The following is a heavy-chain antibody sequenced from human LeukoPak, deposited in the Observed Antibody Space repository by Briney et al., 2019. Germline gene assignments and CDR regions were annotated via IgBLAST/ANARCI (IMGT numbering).Heavy chain of an antibody. J-gene: IGHJ4*02. CDR1: GFTFSGYS. V-gene: IGHV3-48*02. CDR3: ARDLYDILTGYYPFDY. Sequence: GGSLRLSCAASGFTFSGYSMNWVRQAPGKGLEWVSYISSSSSTIYYADSVKGRFTISRDNAKNSLYLQMNSLRDEDTAVYYCARDLYDILTGYYPFDYWGQGTLVTVSS. D-gene: IGHD3-9*01. CDR2: ISSSSSTI.